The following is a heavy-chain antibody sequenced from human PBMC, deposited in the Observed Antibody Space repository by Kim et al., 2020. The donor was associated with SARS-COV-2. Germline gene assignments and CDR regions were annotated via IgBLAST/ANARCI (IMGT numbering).Heavy chain of an antibody. V-gene: IGHV1-46*01. Sequence: AQKFQGRVTMTRDTSTSTVYMELSSLRSEDTAVYYCASLYSGSYYVALDIWGQGTMVTVSS. CDR3: ASLYSGSYYVALDI. D-gene: IGHD1-26*01. J-gene: IGHJ3*02.